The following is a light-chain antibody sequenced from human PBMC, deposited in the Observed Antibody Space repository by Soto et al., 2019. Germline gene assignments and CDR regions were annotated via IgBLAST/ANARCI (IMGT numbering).Light chain of an antibody. V-gene: IGLV2-14*01. Sequence: QSALTQPASVSGSPGQSITISCSGTSSDVGGYKYVSWYQQHPGKAPKLMIYEVSYRPSGVSNRFSGSKSGNTASLTISGLQAEDEADYYCRSYTSTSTVIFGGGTKVTVL. CDR1: SSDVGGYKY. J-gene: IGLJ2*01. CDR3: RSYTSTSTVI. CDR2: EVS.